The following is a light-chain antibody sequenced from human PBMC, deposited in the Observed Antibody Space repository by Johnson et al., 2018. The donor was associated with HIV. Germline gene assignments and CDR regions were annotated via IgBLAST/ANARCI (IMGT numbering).Light chain of an antibody. J-gene: IGLJ1*01. V-gene: IGLV1-51*01. CDR2: DNS. Sequence: QSVLTQPPSVSAAPGQKVTISCSGNRSNIGDNFVSWYQHLPGTAPKLLVYDNSKRPSGIPDRFSATKSGTSATLAITGIQTGDEADYYCGTWVRSLSALFGTGTKVTVL. CDR1: RSNIGDNF. CDR3: GTWVRSLSAL.